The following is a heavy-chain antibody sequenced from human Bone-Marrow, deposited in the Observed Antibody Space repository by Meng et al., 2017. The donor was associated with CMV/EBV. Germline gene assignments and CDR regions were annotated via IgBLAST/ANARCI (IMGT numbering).Heavy chain of an antibody. D-gene: IGHD1-26*01. J-gene: IGHJ4*02. CDR2: IDSDGRDI. CDR1: GFTLRRYW. V-gene: IGHV3-74*03. Sequence: VQLLESGGGLVPPGGSLRLSCAVSGFTLRRYWMHWVRQAPGKGLEWVSRIDSDGRDITYADSVRGRFTISRDDAKNTLYLQMNSLRVEDTAVYYCARGVAESLGWEMGYWGQGTLVTVSS. CDR3: ARGVAESLGWEMGY.